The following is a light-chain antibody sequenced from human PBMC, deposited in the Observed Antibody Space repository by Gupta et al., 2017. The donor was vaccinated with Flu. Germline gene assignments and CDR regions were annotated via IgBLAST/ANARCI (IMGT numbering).Light chain of an antibody. CDR3: SSFSSSSTLFV. CDR1: SSDVGGYNF. CDR2: EVS. V-gene: IGLV2-14*03. J-gene: IGLJ1*01. Sequence: QSALTQPASVSGSPGQSITISCTGTSSDVGGYNFVSWYQQHPGIAPKLMIYEVSNRPSGVSNRFSGSKSGNTASLTISGLQAEDESDYYCSSFSSSSTLFVLGTGTKVTVL.